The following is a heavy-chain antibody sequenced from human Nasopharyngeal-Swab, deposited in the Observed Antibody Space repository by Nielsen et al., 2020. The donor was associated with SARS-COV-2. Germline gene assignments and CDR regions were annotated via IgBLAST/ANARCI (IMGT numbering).Heavy chain of an antibody. J-gene: IGHJ6*02. CDR3: AKTLNSGYASSWYRYYYYGMDV. CDR2: INHSGST. CDR1: GGSFSGYY. V-gene: IGHV4-34*01. Sequence: SETLSLTCAVYGGSFSGYYWSWVRQPPGKGLEWIGEINHSGSTNYNPSPKSRVTISIDTSKNQFSLKLSSVTAADTAVYYCAKTLNSGYASSWYRYYYYGMDVWGQGTTVTVSS. D-gene: IGHD6-13*01.